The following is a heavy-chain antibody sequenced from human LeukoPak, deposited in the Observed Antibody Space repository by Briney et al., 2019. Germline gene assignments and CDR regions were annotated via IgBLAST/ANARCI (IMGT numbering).Heavy chain of an antibody. CDR2: INHSGST. Sequence: KPSETLSLTCAVYGGSFSGYYWSWIRQPPGKGLEWIGEINHSGSTNYNPSLKSRVTISVDTSKNQFSLKLSSVTAADTAVYYCARDYSTSSDWFDPWGQGALVTVSS. J-gene: IGHJ5*02. D-gene: IGHD6-6*01. CDR3: ARDYSTSSDWFDP. V-gene: IGHV4-34*01. CDR1: GGSFSGYY.